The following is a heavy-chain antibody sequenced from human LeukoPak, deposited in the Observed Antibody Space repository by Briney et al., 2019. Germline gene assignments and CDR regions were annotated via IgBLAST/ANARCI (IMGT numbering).Heavy chain of an antibody. CDR3: ASKGGYCSGGSCRVGWFDP. J-gene: IGHJ5*02. D-gene: IGHD2-15*01. V-gene: IGHV1-8*02. CDR2: MNPNSGNT. Sequence: ASVKVSCKASGYTFNSYDINWVRQATGQGLEWMGWMNPNSGNTGYAQKFQGRVTMTKNTSISTAYMELSSLRSEDTAVYYCASKGGYCSGGSCRVGWFDPWGQGTLVTVSS. CDR1: GYTFNSYD.